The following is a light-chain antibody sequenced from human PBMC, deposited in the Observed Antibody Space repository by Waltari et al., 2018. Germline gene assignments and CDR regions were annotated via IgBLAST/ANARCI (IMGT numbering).Light chain of an antibody. V-gene: IGKV2-29*02. CDR2: RVS. CDR1: QSLLLDNGNTY. J-gene: IGKJ1*01. Sequence: IVMTQTPLSLSVTPGEPASISCRSNQSLLLDNGNTYLSWFLQKPGQSPLLLIYRVSNRFSGVPDRFSGSGSGSDFTLKISRVETEDVGIYYCMQPLKNPPTFGQGTKVEI. CDR3: MQPLKNPPT.